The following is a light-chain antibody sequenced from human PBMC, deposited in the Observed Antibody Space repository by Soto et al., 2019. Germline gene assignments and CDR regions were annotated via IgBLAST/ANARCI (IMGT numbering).Light chain of an antibody. CDR1: QSVSSSY. CDR2: GAP. J-gene: IGKJ1*01. V-gene: IGKV3-20*01. CDR3: QHYGSSPQT. Sequence: EIVLTQSPDTLSLSPGERDTLSCRASQSVSSSYLAWYQQKPGQAPRLLMYGAPSRATGIPDRFSGSGSGTDFTLTIGRLEPEDFAVYYCQHYGSSPQTFGQGTKVDIK.